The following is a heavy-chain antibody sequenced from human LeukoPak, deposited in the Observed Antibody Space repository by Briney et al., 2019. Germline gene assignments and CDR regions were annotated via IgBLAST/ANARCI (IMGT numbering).Heavy chain of an antibody. J-gene: IGHJ4*02. V-gene: IGHV4-34*01. CDR3: ARGLYDSSGYYPLNFDY. CDR2: INHSGST. Sequence: SETLSLTCAVYGGSFSGYYWSWLRQPPAKGLAWIGEINHSGSTNYSPSLKSRVTISVDTSKIQFSLKLSSVTAADTAVYYCARGLYDSSGYYPLNFDYWGQGTLVTVSS. CDR1: GGSFSGYY. D-gene: IGHD3-22*01.